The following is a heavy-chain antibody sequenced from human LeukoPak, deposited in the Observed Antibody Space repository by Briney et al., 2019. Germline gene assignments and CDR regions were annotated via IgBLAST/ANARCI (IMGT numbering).Heavy chain of an antibody. CDR3: ARTTSGYYSHFDY. J-gene: IGHJ4*02. Sequence: KAGASLQISCEGSGYIFTSYWIGWVRPVPGKGLEWMGIIYPGDSDTRYSPSFQGQVTISADKSISTAYLQWSSLKASDTAMYYCARTTSGYYSHFDYWGQGTLVTVSS. V-gene: IGHV5-51*01. CDR1: GYIFTSYW. D-gene: IGHD3-22*01. CDR2: IYPGDSDT.